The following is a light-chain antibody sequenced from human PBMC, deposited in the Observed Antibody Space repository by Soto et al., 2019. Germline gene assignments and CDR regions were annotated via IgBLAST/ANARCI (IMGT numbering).Light chain of an antibody. CDR3: QQSGSSFYT. Sequence: EIVLTQSPGTLSLSPGERATLSCRASQSVSSAYLAWYQQIPGQAPRLLIYGASSRATVIPDRFSGSESGTDFTLTISGLEPEDCAVYYCQQSGSSFYTFGQGTKLEIK. CDR2: GAS. CDR1: QSVSSAY. V-gene: IGKV3-20*01. J-gene: IGKJ2*01.